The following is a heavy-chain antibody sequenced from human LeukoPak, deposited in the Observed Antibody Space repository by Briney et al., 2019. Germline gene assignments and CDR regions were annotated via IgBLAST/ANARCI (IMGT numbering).Heavy chain of an antibody. J-gene: IGHJ4*02. D-gene: IGHD3-10*01. CDR1: GGSISSGSYY. Sequence: PAETLSLTCTVSGGSISSGSYYWSWIRQPAVKGLECIGRIYTSGSTNYNPPLKRRVTISVYTSKNQFSLKLSSVTAADTAVYYCVRHAASGGSGVDHWGQGTLATVSS. CDR3: VRHAASGGSGVDH. V-gene: IGHV4-61*02. CDR2: IYTSGST.